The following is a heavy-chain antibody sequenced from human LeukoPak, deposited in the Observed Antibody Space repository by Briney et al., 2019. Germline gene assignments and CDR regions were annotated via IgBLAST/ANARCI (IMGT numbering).Heavy chain of an antibody. CDR2: ISGSGGST. Sequence: GGSLRLSCAASGFTFSSYAMSWVRQAPGKGLEWVSAISGSGGSTYYADSVKGRFTISRDNSKNTLYLQMNSLRAEDTAVYYCAGGGKIVATGGGAFDYWGQGTLVTVSS. J-gene: IGHJ4*02. CDR1: GFTFSSYA. V-gene: IGHV3-23*01. CDR3: AGGGKIVATGGGAFDY. D-gene: IGHD5-12*01.